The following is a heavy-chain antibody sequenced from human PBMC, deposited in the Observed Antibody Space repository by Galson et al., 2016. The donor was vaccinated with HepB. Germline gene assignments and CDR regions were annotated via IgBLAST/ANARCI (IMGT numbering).Heavy chain of an antibody. CDR1: GFTFSYFA. J-gene: IGHJ4*02. CDR2: ISSSSGSA. CDR3: AKVIGSQIPFDF. D-gene: IGHD1-26*01. Sequence: SLRLSCAASGFTFSYFAMSWVRQAPGKGLEWVSAISSSSGSAYYADSVKGRFAISRENSKKTLYLQMTSLRAADTAVYYCAKVIGSQIPFDFWGQGTLVTVSS. V-gene: IGHV3-23*01.